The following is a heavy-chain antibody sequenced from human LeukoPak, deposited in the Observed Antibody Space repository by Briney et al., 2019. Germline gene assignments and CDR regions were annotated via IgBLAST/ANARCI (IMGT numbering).Heavy chain of an antibody. Sequence: GGSLRLSCAASGFSFSSFSMTWVRQAPGKGLEWVALVWYDGTNKYYADSVTGRFTISRDNSRNTVYLQLNSLRAEDTAVYYCAREGAEGVAVAGPYYCDHWGQGTLVTVSS. CDR1: GFSFSSFS. J-gene: IGHJ4*02. CDR2: VWYDGTNK. V-gene: IGHV3-33*08. D-gene: IGHD6-13*01. CDR3: AREGAEGVAVAGPYYCDH.